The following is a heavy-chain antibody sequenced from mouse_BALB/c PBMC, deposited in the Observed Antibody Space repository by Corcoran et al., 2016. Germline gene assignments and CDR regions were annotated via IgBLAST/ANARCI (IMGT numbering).Heavy chain of an antibody. CDR3: AMITTGPWFAY. J-gene: IGHJ3*01. CDR2: INPYNDGT. CDR1: GYTFTSYV. Sequence: EVQLQQSGPELVKPGASVKMSCKASGYTFTSYVMHWVKQKPGQGLEWIGYINPYNDGTKYNEKFKGKATLTSDKSASTDYLELSSLTSEDSAVYYWAMITTGPWFAYWGQGTLVTVSA. V-gene: IGHV1S136*01. D-gene: IGHD2-4*01.